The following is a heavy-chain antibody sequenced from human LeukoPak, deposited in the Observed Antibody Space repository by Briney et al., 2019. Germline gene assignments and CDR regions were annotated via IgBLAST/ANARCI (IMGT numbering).Heavy chain of an antibody. Sequence: PSGTLSLTCGVSGGSISNTNWWTWVRQPLGKGLEWIGEIYHSGSTNYNPSLKSRVTISVDKSKNQFSLKLSSVTAADTAVYYCARTSRINMVLDPWGQGTPVTVSS. CDR2: IYHSGST. CDR1: GGSISNTNW. D-gene: IGHD3-10*01. V-gene: IGHV4-4*02. J-gene: IGHJ5*02. CDR3: ARTSRINMVLDP.